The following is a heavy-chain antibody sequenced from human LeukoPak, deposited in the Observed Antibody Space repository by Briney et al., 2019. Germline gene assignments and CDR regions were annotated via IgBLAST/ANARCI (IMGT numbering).Heavy chain of an antibody. D-gene: IGHD6-19*01. V-gene: IGHV3-23*01. J-gene: IGHJ4*02. CDR2: VSGSGGST. CDR3: AKVYSSGCFDY. Sequence: GGSLILSCAASGFTFSSYAMSWVRQAPGKGLEWVSAVSGSGGSTYYADSVKGRFTISRDNSKNTLYLQMNSLRAEDTAVYYSAKVYSSGCFDYWGQGTLVTVSS. CDR1: GFTFSSYA.